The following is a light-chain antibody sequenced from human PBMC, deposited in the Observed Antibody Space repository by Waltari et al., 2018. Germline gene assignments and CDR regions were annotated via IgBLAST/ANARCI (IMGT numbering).Light chain of an antibody. V-gene: IGLV4-69*01. J-gene: IGLJ3*02. Sequence: QLVLTQSPSASASLGASVKLTCTLDSGHSNNIVAWLQRRPEKGPRYLMKVNSDGSHTKGDDIPDRFSGSSSGPERYPTISSLQSGDEADYYCQTGGHGTWVFGGGTKLTVV. CDR1: SGHSNNI. CDR3: QTGGHGTWV. CDR2: VNSDGSH.